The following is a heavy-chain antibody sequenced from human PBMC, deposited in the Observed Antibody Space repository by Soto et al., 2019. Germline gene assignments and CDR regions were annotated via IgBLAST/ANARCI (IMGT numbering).Heavy chain of an antibody. CDR2: VSGSSDST. Sequence: EIQLLESGGGLVQPGGSLRLSCAASGFTFSSYGMSWVRQAPGKGLEWVSAVSGSSDSTYYADSVKGRFTISRDNSKNTVFLQMNSLRAEDTAVYYCVRGGAVVVAAIGGYWGQGTLVTVSS. CDR3: VRGGAVVVAAIGGY. CDR1: GFTFSSYG. V-gene: IGHV3-23*01. J-gene: IGHJ4*02. D-gene: IGHD2-15*01.